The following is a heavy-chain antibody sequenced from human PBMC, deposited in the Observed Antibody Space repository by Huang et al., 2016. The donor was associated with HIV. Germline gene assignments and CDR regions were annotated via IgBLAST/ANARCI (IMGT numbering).Heavy chain of an antibody. Sequence: QVQLQESGPGLVKPSETLSLTCTVSGGSMSSYYWSWIRQPPGKGLEWIGYIYYSGSTNYTPPLKRRVTISVDTSKNQFSLRLSSVTAADTAVYYCASASIAARRWFDPWGQGSLVTVS. CDR3: ASASIAARRWFDP. CDR1: GGSMSSYY. CDR2: IYYSGST. V-gene: IGHV4-59*01. J-gene: IGHJ5*02. D-gene: IGHD6-6*01.